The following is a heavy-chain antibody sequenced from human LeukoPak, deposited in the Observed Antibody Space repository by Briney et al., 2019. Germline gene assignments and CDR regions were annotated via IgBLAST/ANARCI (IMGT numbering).Heavy chain of an antibody. V-gene: IGHV3-74*01. Sequence: GGSLRLSCAASGFTFGNYWMYWVRQAPGKGLVWVSRINTDGSSTNYADSVKGRFTISRGNAKNTLYLQMNSLRAEDRAVYYCARDPGNYYMDVWGKGTTVIVSS. J-gene: IGHJ6*03. D-gene: IGHD3-10*01. CDR2: INTDGSST. CDR1: GFTFGNYW. CDR3: ARDPGNYYMDV.